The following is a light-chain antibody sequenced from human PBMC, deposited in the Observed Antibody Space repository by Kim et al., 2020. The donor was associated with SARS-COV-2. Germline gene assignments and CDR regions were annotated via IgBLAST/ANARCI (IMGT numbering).Light chain of an antibody. J-gene: IGLJ3*02. CDR2: AVT. CDR3: ISYTSATTWV. CDR1: NSDIGGYNY. Sequence: QSALTQPASVSGSPGQSITISCTGTNSDIGGYNYVSWYQQHPGKAPQLMIYAVTERPSGVSSRFSGSKSGNTASLTISGLQAEDEADYYCISYTSATTWVFGGGTQLTVL. V-gene: IGLV2-14*03.